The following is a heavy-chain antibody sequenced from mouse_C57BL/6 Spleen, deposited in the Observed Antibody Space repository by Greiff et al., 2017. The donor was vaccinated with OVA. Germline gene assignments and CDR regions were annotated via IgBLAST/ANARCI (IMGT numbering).Heavy chain of an antibody. V-gene: IGHV1-74*01. J-gene: IGHJ4*01. D-gene: IGHD1-1*01. CDR1: GYTFTSYW. Sequence: QVQLQQPGAELVKPGASVKVSCKASGYTFTSYWMHWVKQRPGQGLEWIGRIHPSDSDTNYNQKFKGKATLTVDKSSSTAYLQLSSLPSEDSAVYYCAIADGSSYDDAMDYWGQGTSVTVSS. CDR2: IHPSDSDT. CDR3: AIADGSSYDDAMDY.